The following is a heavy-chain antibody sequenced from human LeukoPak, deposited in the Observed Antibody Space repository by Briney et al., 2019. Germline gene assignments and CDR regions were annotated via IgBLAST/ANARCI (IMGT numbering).Heavy chain of an antibody. CDR3: ARVNTIFGVVIDPYYFDY. V-gene: IGHV1-2*02. CDR2: INPNSGGT. CDR1: GYTFTGYY. D-gene: IGHD3-3*01. J-gene: IGHJ4*02. Sequence: ASVKVSCKASGYTFTGYYMHWVRQAPGQGLEWMGWINPNSGGTNYAQKFQARVTMTRDTSISTAYMELSRLRSDDTAVYYCARVNTIFGVVIDPYYFDYWGQGTLVTVSS.